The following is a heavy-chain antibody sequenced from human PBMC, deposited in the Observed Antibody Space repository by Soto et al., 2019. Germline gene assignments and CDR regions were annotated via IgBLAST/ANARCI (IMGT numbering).Heavy chain of an antibody. V-gene: IGHV1-69*02. CDR1: GGTFSSYT. CDR2: IIPILGIA. J-gene: IGHJ4*02. D-gene: IGHD6-13*01. CDR3: AASAAGTCPDY. Sequence: QVQLVQSGAEVKKPGSSVKVSCKASGGTFSSYTISWVRQAPGQGLEWMGRIIPILGIANYAQKFQGRVTITADKSTSTAYMELSSLRSEDTAVYYCAASAAGTCPDYWGQGTLVTVSS.